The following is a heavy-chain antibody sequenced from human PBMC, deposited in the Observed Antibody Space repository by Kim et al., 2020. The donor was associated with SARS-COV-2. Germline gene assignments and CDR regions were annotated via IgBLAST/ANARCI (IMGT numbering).Heavy chain of an antibody. V-gene: IGHV4-34*01. CDR2: INHSGST. D-gene: IGHD3-9*01. J-gene: IGHJ4*01. CDR3: ARVRRSVLRYFDWLPSYF. CDR1: GGSFSGYY. Sequence: SETLSLTCAVYGGSFSGYYWSWIRQPPGKGLEWIGEINHSGSTNYNPSLKSRVTISVDTSKNQFSLKLSSVTAADTAVYYCARVRRSVLRYFDWLPSYF.